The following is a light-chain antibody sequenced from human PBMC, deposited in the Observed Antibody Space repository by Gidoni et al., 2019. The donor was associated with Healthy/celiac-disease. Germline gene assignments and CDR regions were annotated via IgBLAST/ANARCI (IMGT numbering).Light chain of an antibody. Sequence: VLTQSPGTRSLSPGERATLSCRTSQSVSSRYLDCYQQKTGRAPRLLIYGASSRATGIPDRFSGSRSGTDFTVTISRLEPEDFAVYYCQQYGSSPALTFGGGTKVEIK. V-gene: IGKV3-20*01. CDR1: QSVSSRY. CDR2: GAS. CDR3: QQYGSSPALT. J-gene: IGKJ4*01.